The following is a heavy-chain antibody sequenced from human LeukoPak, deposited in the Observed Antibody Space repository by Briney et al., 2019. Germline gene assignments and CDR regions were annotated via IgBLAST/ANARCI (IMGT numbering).Heavy chain of an antibody. CDR3: AKAYGSGYYYAYFDN. J-gene: IGHJ4*02. CDR1: GFTFSGYA. CDR2: VGGSGSST. Sequence: GGSLRLSCAASGFTFSGYAMNWVRQAPGKGLEWVSAVGGSGSSTYYADSVKGRFTISRDNPKNTLFLQMNSLTAEDTAMYYCAKAYGSGYYYAYFDNWGQGALVTVSS. D-gene: IGHD3-10*01. V-gene: IGHV3-23*01.